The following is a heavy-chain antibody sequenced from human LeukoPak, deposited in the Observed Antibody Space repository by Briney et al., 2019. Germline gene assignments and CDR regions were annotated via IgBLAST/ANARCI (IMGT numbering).Heavy chain of an antibody. CDR2: IIPIFGTA. D-gene: IGHD6-19*01. CDR1: GGTFSSYA. Sequence: SVKVSCKASGGTFSSYAISWVRQAPGQGLEWMGGIIPIFGTANYAQKFQGRVTITTDESTSTAYMELSSLRSDDTAVYYCARDGQWSYYFDYWGQGTLVTVSS. CDR3: ARDGQWSYYFDY. V-gene: IGHV1-69*05. J-gene: IGHJ4*02.